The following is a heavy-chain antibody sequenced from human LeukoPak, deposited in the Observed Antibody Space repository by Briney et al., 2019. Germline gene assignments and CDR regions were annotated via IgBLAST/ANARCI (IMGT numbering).Heavy chain of an antibody. CDR1: GFTFSIYA. CDR2: TSGGGGAT. CDR3: AKRHNSSGYSYYYGMDV. J-gene: IGHJ6*02. V-gene: IGHV3-23*01. Sequence: PGGSLRLSCAASGFTFSIYAMTWVRQAPGKGLEWVSATSGGGGATYYADSVRGRFTISRDNSKNTLYLQMNSLRAEDTAIYYCAKRHNSSGYSYYYGMDVWGQGTTVTVSS. D-gene: IGHD3-22*01.